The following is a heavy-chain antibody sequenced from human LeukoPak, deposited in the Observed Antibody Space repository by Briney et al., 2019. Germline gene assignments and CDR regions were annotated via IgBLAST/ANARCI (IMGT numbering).Heavy chain of an antibody. V-gene: IGHV4-30-2*03. Sequence: PSETLSLTCTVSGGSISSGGYYWSWIRQPPGKGLEWIGYIYHSGSTYYNPSLKSQVTISVDTSKNQFSLNLSSVTAADAAVYYCARPADGYSSSSGKFGFKYWGQGTLVTVSS. J-gene: IGHJ4*02. D-gene: IGHD6-6*01. CDR2: IYHSGST. CDR3: ARPADGYSSSSGKFGFKY. CDR1: GGSISSGGYY.